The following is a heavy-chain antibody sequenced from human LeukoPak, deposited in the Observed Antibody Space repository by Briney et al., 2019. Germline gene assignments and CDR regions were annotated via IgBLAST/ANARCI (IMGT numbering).Heavy chain of an antibody. CDR2: ISPKGDET. J-gene: IGHJ4*02. CDR3: ARGDMYFEYSGYRSFDH. Sequence: ASVKVSCKSSGYNFDNYFIHWVRQVPGQGLEWMGWISPKGDETRFAQKFQGRFTMTRDTSISTAYMELRGLRSDDTAVYYCARGDMYFEYSGYRSFDHWGQGTLITVSS. CDR1: GYNFDNYF. V-gene: IGHV1-2*02. D-gene: IGHD5-12*01.